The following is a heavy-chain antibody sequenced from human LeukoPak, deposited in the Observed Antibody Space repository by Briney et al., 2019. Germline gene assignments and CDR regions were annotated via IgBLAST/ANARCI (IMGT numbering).Heavy chain of an antibody. D-gene: IGHD5-18*01. CDR1: GFTFGDYA. CDR3: ARDLAYSRLDY. Sequence: GRSLRLSCTASGFTFGDYAMSRFRQAPGKGLEWVASINPDGNKKYSADSVKGRFTISRDNAENSLYLQMNSLRVEDTAFYYCARDLAYSRLDYWGQGMLVTVSS. V-gene: IGHV3-7*01. J-gene: IGHJ4*02. CDR2: INPDGNKK.